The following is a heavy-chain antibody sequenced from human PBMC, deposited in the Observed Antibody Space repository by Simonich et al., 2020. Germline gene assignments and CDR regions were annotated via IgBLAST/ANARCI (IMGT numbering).Heavy chain of an antibody. D-gene: IGHD1-1*01. V-gene: IGHV5-51*01. J-gene: IGHJ3*02. CDR1: GYSFTSYC. CDR3: ARQLNDFDI. CDR2: IYPCGADT. Sequence: EVQLVQSGAEVQKPGESLKISCKGSGYSFTSYCIGWVRQRPGKGLEWMGSIYPCGADTKYSPSFRGQVTIAADNAIRSSDLQWSSLKASDAAKYYCARQLNDFDIWGQGTMVTVSS.